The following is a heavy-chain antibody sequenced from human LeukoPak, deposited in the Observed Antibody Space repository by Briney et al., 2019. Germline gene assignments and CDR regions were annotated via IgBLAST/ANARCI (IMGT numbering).Heavy chain of an antibody. CDR1: GGSISSYY. J-gene: IGHJ6*02. V-gene: IGHV4-59*01. D-gene: IGHD4-17*01. CDR2: IYYSGST. CDR3: ARLSTVTMVRGYYYYYGMDV. Sequence: SETLSLTCTVSGGSISSYYWSWIRQPPGKGLEWIGYIYYSGSTNYNPSLKSRVTISVDTSKNQFYLKLSSVTAADTAVYYCARLSTVTMVRGYYYYYGMDVWGRGTTGSVSS.